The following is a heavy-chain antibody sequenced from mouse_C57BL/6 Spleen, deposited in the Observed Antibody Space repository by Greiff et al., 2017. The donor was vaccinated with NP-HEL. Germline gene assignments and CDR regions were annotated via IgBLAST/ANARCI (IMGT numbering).Heavy chain of an antibody. Sequence: QVQLKQPGAELVKPGASVKLSCKASGYTFTSYWMHWVKQRPGQGLEWIGMIHPNSGSTNYNEKFKSKATLTVDKSSSTAYMQLSSLTSEDSAVYYCARENDYDGVYYFDYWGQGTTLTVSS. CDR3: ARENDYDGVYYFDY. CDR1: GYTFTSYW. J-gene: IGHJ2*01. V-gene: IGHV1-64*01. D-gene: IGHD2-4*01. CDR2: IHPNSGST.